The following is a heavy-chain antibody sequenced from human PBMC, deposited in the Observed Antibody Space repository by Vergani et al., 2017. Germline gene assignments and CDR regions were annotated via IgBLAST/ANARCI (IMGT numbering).Heavy chain of an antibody. V-gene: IGHV4-59*08. CDR2: IYYSGST. Sequence: QVQLQESGPGLVKPSETLSLTCTVSGGSISSYYWSWIRQPPGKGLEWVGYIYYSGSTNYNPSLKSRGTISVDTSKNQFSLKLSSVTAADTAVYYCAARGGVPAPFDYWGQGTLVTVSS. CDR1: GGSISSYY. J-gene: IGHJ4*02. CDR3: AARGGVPAPFDY. D-gene: IGHD2-2*01.